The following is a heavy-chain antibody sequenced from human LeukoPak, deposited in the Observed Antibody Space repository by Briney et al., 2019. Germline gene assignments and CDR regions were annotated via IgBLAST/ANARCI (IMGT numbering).Heavy chain of an antibody. D-gene: IGHD3-22*01. Sequence: SETLSLTCAVYGGSFSCYYWSWIRQPPGKGLEWIGEINHSGSTNYNPSLKSRVTISVDTSKNQFSLKLSSVTAADTAVYYCASYDSSGFDYWGQGTLVTVSS. CDR3: ASYDSSGFDY. CDR1: GGSFSCYY. J-gene: IGHJ4*02. V-gene: IGHV4-34*01. CDR2: INHSGST.